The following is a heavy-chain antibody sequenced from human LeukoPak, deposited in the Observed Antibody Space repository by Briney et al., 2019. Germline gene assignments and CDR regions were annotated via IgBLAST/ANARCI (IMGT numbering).Heavy chain of an antibody. J-gene: IGHJ4*02. CDR2: IEQDGSEK. CDR1: GFPVSNYW. D-gene: IGHD2-2*01. V-gene: IGHV3-7*01. Sequence: GGSLHLSFAASGFPVSNYWMSWVRPAPGKGLGWVATIEQDGSEKYYLDSVKGRFTISRDNAKKSLFLQMTSLRADDTAVYYCARPSVLGPNTDYWGQGTLVTVSS. CDR3: ARPSVLGPNTDY.